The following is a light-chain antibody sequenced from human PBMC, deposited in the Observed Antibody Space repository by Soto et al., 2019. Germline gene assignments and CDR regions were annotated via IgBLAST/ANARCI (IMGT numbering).Light chain of an antibody. CDR1: QSISSW. CDR3: QQYNSYST. Sequence: DIQMTQSPSTLSASVGDRVTITCRASQSISSWLAWYQQKPGKAPKLLIYKASSLESGVPSRFSGSGPGTEFTLTISSLQPDDFATYYCQQYNSYSTFGQGTKVEIK. CDR2: KAS. V-gene: IGKV1-5*03. J-gene: IGKJ1*01.